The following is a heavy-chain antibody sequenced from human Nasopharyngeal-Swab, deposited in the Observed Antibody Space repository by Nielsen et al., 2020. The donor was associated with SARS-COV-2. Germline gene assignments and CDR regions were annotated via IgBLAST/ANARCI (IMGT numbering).Heavy chain of an antibody. V-gene: IGHV4-39*07. CDR3: ASSIRYSGYDLGFDY. D-gene: IGHD5-12*01. Sequence: SETLSLTCTVSGGSISSSSYYWGWIRQPPGKGLEWIGSIYYSGSTYYNPSLKSRVTISVDTSKNQLSLKLSSVTAADTAVYYCASSIRYSGYDLGFDYWGQGTLVTVSS. CDR2: IYYSGST. J-gene: IGHJ4*02. CDR1: GGSISSSSYY.